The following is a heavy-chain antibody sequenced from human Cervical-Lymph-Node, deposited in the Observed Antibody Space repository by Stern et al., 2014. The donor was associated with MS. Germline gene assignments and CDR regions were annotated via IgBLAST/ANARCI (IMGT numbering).Heavy chain of an antibody. V-gene: IGHV3-74*01. CDR1: GFTVNNYW. J-gene: IGHJ4*02. CDR3: ARELHTGAGCYSV. Sequence: EVQLVESGGGLVQPGGSLRLSCVASGFTVNNYWMHWVRQAPGKGPAWVARISNDGTITGYAASVKGRFSITRDSDKNTLYLQMNSLIAGDTAMYYCARELHTGAGCYSVWGQGTVVTVSS. CDR2: ISNDGTIT. D-gene: IGHD3-10*01.